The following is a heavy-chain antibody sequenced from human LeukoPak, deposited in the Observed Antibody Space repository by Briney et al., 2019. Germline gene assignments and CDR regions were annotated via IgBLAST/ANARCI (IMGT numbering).Heavy chain of an antibody. D-gene: IGHD6-13*01. V-gene: IGHV4-59*12. Sequence: SETLSLTCTVSGGSISSYYWSWIRQPPGKGLEWIGYIYYSGSTNYNPSLKSRVTISVDRSKNQFSLRLSSVTAADTAVYYCARGTYSSSWYGEVGNWFDPWGQGTLVTVSS. CDR3: ARGTYSSSWYGEVGNWFDP. J-gene: IGHJ5*02. CDR2: IYYSGST. CDR1: GGSISSYY.